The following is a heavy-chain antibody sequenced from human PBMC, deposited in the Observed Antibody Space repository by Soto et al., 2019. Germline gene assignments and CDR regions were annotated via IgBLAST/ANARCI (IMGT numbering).Heavy chain of an antibody. V-gene: IGHV4-39*01. Sequence: QLQLQESGPGLVRPSETLSLTCTVSGDSISSSRYHWGWIRQAPGKGLEWIGSFRYSENTAYSPSLQSRVTISVDTSKNQFSLKLASVTAADTAVYYCASLPVFPSAMTLDSWGQGTLVTVSS. CDR1: GDSISSSRYH. D-gene: IGHD2-2*01. CDR3: ASLPVFPSAMTLDS. CDR2: FRYSENT. J-gene: IGHJ4*02.